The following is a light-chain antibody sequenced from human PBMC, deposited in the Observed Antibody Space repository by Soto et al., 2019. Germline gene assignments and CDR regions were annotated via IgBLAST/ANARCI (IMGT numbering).Light chain of an antibody. J-gene: IGKJ3*01. CDR3: QQYGSSPIT. V-gene: IGKV3-20*01. CDR2: GAS. CDR1: QSVSSSY. Sequence: EIVLTQSPGTLSLSPGERATLSCRASQSVSSSYLAWYQQKPGQAPRLLIYGASSRATGIPDRFSGSGSGTDSSVTISRLEHEDFAAYYCQQYGSSPITFG.